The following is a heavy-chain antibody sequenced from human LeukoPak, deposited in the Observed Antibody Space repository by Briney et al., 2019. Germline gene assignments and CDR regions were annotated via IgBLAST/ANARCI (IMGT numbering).Heavy chain of an antibody. CDR1: GFTFDDYA. J-gene: IGHJ6*02. CDR2: INWNSGTT. Sequence: GRSLRLSCAASGFTFDDYAMHWVRQAPGKGLEWVSGINWNSGTTGYADSVKGRFTISRDNAKNSLYLQMNSLRAEDTALYYCARVVSRSNTYYYGMDVWGQGTTVTVS. V-gene: IGHV3-9*01. CDR3: ARVVSRSNTYYYGMDV.